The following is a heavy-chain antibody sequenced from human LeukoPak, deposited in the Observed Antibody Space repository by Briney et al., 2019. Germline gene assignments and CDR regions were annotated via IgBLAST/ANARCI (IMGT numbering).Heavy chain of an antibody. CDR2: VYYDGST. J-gene: IGHJ4*02. Sequence: NSSETLSLTCTVSGDSTRSTSYYWAWIRQPPGKGLEWIGSVYYDGSTYFNPSLKSRVTISVDTSKNQFTLKMRSVTAADTAVYYCARPSYYGGSARWGRGSLVTVSS. CDR1: GDSTRSTSYY. CDR3: ARPSYYGGSAR. V-gene: IGHV4-39*01. D-gene: IGHD2-21*01.